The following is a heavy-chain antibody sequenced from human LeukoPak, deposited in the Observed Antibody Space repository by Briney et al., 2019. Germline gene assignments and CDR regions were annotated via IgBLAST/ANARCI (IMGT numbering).Heavy chain of an antibody. CDR2: ISGSGGST. Sequence: PGGSLRLSCAASGFTFNGYAMSWVRQAPGKGLEWVSAISGSGGSTYYADSVKGRFTISRDNSKNTLYLQMNSLRAEDTAVYCCANLWASSGLAAHTPTPPSPFDYWGQGTLVTVSS. CDR3: ANLWASSGLAAHTPTPPSPFDY. D-gene: IGHD2-15*01. J-gene: IGHJ4*02. V-gene: IGHV3-23*01. CDR1: GFTFNGYA.